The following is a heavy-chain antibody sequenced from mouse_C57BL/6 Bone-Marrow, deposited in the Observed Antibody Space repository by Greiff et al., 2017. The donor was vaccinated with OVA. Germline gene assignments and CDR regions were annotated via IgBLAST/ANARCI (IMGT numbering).Heavy chain of an antibody. CDR1: GYTFTDYE. D-gene: IGHD1-1*01. CDR2: IDPETGGT. V-gene: IGHV1-15*01. Sequence: QVQLKESGAELVRPGASVTLSCKASGYTFTDYEMHWVKQTPVHGLEWIGAIDPETGGTAYNQKFKGKAILTADKSSSTAYMELRSLTSEDSAVYYCTRRYYGRYYFDYWGQGTTLTVSS. J-gene: IGHJ2*01. CDR3: TRRYYGRYYFDY.